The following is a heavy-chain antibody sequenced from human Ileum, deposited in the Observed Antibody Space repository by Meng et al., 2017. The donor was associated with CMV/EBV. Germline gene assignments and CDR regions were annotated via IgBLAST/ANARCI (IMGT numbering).Heavy chain of an antibody. CDR3: ARVGSSGWGLQY. CDR2: IYYTGNT. J-gene: IGHJ4*02. V-gene: IGHV4-31*03. Sequence: TVSGGSISDGGHYCNWIRQLPGKGLEWIGYIYYTGNTHYNPSLKSRVTMSADTAKNQLSLTLTSVTAADTAVYYCARVGSSGWGLQYWGQGALVTVSS. CDR1: GGSISDGGHY. D-gene: IGHD6-19*01.